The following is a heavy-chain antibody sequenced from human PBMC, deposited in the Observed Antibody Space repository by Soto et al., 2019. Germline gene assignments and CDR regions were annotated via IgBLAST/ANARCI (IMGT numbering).Heavy chain of an antibody. J-gene: IGHJ5*02. Sequence: EVQLLESGGGLVQPGGSLRLSCAASGFTFSSYAMSWVRQAPGKGLEWVSAISGSGGSTYYADSVKGRFTISRDNAKNPRYLQMNSLRAEDTAVYYCAKGVAVADFRWFDPWGQGTLVTVSS. D-gene: IGHD6-19*01. V-gene: IGHV3-23*01. CDR2: ISGSGGST. CDR1: GFTFSSYA. CDR3: AKGVAVADFRWFDP.